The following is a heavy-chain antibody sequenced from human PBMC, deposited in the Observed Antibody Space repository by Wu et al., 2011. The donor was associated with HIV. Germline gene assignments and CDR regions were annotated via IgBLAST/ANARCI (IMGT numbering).Heavy chain of an antibody. J-gene: IGHJ5*02. D-gene: IGHD1-26*01. CDR1: GGTSAAML. CDR2: HPXLCAA. CDR3: ARAVLVGATTLLNYFDP. Sequence: KPGSSVKVSCKASGGTSAAMLSAGCDRPLDKGLSGWRDHPXLCAANYAXKFQGRVTITTHESTTTAYMQLSSLRSEDTAVYYCARAVLVGATTLLNYFDPWGQGTLVTVSS. V-gene: IGHV1-69*05.